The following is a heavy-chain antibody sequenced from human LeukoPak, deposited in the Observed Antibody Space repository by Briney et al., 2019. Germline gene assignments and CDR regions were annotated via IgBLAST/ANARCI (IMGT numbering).Heavy chain of an antibody. J-gene: IGHJ4*02. CDR3: ARAREFSSSSGRAYYFDY. Sequence: SETLSLTCTISGGSISSYFWIWIRQAPGKGLEWMGYIYYSGNTSSNPSLKSRVTISLDTSKNQFFLKLSSVTAADTAVYYCARAREFSSSSGRAYYFDYWGQGTLVTVSS. CDR2: IYYSGNT. D-gene: IGHD6-6*01. CDR1: GGSISSYF. V-gene: IGHV4-59*01.